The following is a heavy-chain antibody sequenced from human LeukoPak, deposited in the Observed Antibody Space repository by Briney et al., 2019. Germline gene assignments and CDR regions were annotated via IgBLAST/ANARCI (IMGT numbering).Heavy chain of an antibody. J-gene: IGHJ4*02. D-gene: IGHD3-16*01. CDR3: VTVYSFGDY. Sequence: ASVKVSCKASGYTFTDYHMHWLRQAPGQGLEWMGWINPNSGGTNYAQKFQGRVSMTRDTSTSTAYMELSRLRSDDTAVHYRVTVYSFGDYWGQGTLVTVSS. V-gene: IGHV1-2*02. CDR1: GYTFTDYH. CDR2: INPNSGGT.